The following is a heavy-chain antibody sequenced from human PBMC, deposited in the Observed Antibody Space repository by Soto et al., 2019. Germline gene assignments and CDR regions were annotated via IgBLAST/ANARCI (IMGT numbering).Heavy chain of an antibody. CDR1: SGSISSSNW. V-gene: IGHV4-4*02. CDR3: ATDWLRRGYYMDV. D-gene: IGHD5-12*01. CDR2: IYHSGST. J-gene: IGHJ6*03. Sequence: PSETLSLTCAVSSGSISSSNWWSWVRQPPGKGLEWIGEIYHSGSTNYNPSLKSRVTISVDKSKNQFSLKLSSVTAADTAVYYCATDWLRRGYYMDVWGKGTTVTVSS.